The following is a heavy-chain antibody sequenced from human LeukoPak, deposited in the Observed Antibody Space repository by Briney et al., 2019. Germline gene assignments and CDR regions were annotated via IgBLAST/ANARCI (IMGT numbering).Heavy chain of an antibody. CDR1: GFTFSSNW. V-gene: IGHV3-74*01. CDR3: ARDLSYSMDV. Sequence: GGSLRLSCAASGFTFSSNWMHWVRQAPGKGLVWVSRINRDGSSTTYADSVKGRFTISRDNAKSTLYLQMNSLRAEDTAVYYCARDLSYSMDVWGQGTTVTVSS. CDR2: INRDGSST. J-gene: IGHJ6*02.